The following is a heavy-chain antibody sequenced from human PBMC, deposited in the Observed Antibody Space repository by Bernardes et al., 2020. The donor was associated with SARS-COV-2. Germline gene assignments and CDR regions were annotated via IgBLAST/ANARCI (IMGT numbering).Heavy chain of an antibody. CDR3: ASHYYYGSGTYRPFDS. Sequence: SETLSLTCTVSGDSVSNSIYWWGWVRQSPGKGLEWIGSVSSSGTRNYNPSLKSRVTISKDTSKNEFSLNLSSVTAADTAVYYCASHYYYGSGTYRPFDSWGQGISVIVSS. CDR2: VSSSGTR. J-gene: IGHJ4*02. V-gene: IGHV4-39*01. D-gene: IGHD3-10*01. CDR1: GDSVSNSIYW.